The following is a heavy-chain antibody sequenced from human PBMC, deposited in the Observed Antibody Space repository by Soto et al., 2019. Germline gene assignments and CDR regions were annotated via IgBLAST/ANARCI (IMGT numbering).Heavy chain of an antibody. CDR2: FDPADGKT. V-gene: IGHV1-24*01. D-gene: IGHD3-16*01. Sequence: QVQLVQSGAEVKKPGASVKVSCKVSGYTLTELSMHWVRQSPGKGLEWMGGFDPADGKTIYAQKFQGRVTMTEDTSTDIAYMDLSSLRSEDTAVYYCATAQGAFEAEYFQYWGQGTLVTVSS. CDR1: GYTLTELS. J-gene: IGHJ1*01. CDR3: ATAQGAFEAEYFQY.